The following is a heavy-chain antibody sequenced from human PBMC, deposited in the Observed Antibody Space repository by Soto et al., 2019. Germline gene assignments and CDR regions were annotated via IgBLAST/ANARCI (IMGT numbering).Heavy chain of an antibody. Sequence: SETLSLTCAVYGGSFSNNYWTWFRQPPGKGLEWIGEISPSGTTKYIPSLKSRGTISVDTSRKQFFLKVTSVSAADTAVYYCATSLWFGTQPEIWGPGTLVTV. V-gene: IGHV4-34*01. CDR2: ISPSGTT. D-gene: IGHD3-10*01. CDR3: ATSLWFGTQPEI. J-gene: IGHJ4*02. CDR1: GGSFSNNY.